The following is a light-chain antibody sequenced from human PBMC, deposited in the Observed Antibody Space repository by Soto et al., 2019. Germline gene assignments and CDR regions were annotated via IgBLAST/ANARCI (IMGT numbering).Light chain of an antibody. J-gene: IGKJ4*01. CDR1: QSLVYSDGNTY. Sequence: DVVMTQSPLSLPVTLGQPASISCRSSQSLVYSDGNTYLNWFHQRPGQSPRRLIYKVSNRDSGVPDRFSSSGSGTAFTLKISRVEAEDVGVYYCMQGTYWPRLTFGGGTKVEIK. CDR2: KVS. V-gene: IGKV2-30*01. CDR3: MQGTYWPRLT.